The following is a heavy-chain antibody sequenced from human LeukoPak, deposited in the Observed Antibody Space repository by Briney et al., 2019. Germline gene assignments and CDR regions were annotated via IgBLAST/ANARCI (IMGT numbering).Heavy chain of an antibody. Sequence: SETLSLTCAVYIDSLSNYHWNWIRQTPAKGMEWIGEVNESGGTNISPSLRSRVILSVDTSKNQFSLKLISVTVADTAIYYCARGQGATVPQVGKNWFDPWGQGTRVTVSS. V-gene: IGHV4-34*01. CDR1: IDSLSNYH. CDR3: ARGQGATVPQVGKNWFDP. CDR2: VNESGGT. D-gene: IGHD1-26*01. J-gene: IGHJ5*02.